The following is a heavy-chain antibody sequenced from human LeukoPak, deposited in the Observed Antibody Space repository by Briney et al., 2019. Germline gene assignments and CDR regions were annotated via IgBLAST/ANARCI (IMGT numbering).Heavy chain of an antibody. V-gene: IGHV4-39*07. CDR3: AREHILDNWFDP. D-gene: IGHD2-15*01. Sequence: SEALSLTCSVSGGSISSSSYYWGWIRQPPGKGLEWIGSIYYSGSTYYNPSLKSRVTISVDTSKNQFSLKLSSVTAADTAVYYCAREHILDNWFDPWGQGTLVTVSS. CDR2: IYYSGST. CDR1: GGSISSSSYY. J-gene: IGHJ5*02.